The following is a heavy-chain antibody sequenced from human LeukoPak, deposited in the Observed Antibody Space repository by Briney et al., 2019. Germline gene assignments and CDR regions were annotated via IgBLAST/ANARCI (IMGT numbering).Heavy chain of an antibody. CDR2: MNPNSGNT. D-gene: IGHD2-15*01. CDR3: ARGYCSGGSCYSRWFDP. J-gene: IGHJ5*02. V-gene: IGHV1-8*03. Sequence: GASVKVSCKASGYTFTSYDINWVRQATGQGLEWMGWMNPNSGNTGYAQKFQGRVTITRNTSISTAYMELSSLRSEDTAVYYCARGYCSGGSCYSRWFDPWGQGTLVTVSS. CDR1: GYTFTSYD.